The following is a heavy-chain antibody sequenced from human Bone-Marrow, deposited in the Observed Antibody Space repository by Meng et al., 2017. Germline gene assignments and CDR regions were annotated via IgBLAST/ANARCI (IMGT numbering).Heavy chain of an antibody. V-gene: IGHV4-39*01. CDR3: ARLARGYRDCAGCSQY. J-gene: IGHJ4*02. CDR2: VYYGEGA. Sequence: QAQVQESGPGLVKPSETLSLTCTVSGGSVSSGDSYWGWFRQPPGKGLEWIGSVYYGEGASYNPSLKSRATISIDTSKNQFSLKVNSVTAADTAVYYCARLARGYRDCAGCSQYWGQGTLVTVSS. CDR1: GGSVSSGDSY. D-gene: IGHD2-15*01.